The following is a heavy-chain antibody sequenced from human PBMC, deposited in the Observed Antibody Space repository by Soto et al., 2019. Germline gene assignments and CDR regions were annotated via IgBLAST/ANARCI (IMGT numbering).Heavy chain of an antibody. D-gene: IGHD2-15*01. V-gene: IGHV2-5*02. J-gene: IGHJ4*02. CDR1: GFSLSTSGVG. CDR3: AHRLPLGRVAYFDY. Sequence: QITLKESGPTLVKPTQTLTLTCTFSGFSLSTSGVGVGWIRQPPGKALEWLALIYWDDDKRYSPSLNSRLTITKDTSKNQVVLTMTNMDPVDTATYYCAHRLPLGRVAYFDYWGQGTLVTVSS. CDR2: IYWDDDK.